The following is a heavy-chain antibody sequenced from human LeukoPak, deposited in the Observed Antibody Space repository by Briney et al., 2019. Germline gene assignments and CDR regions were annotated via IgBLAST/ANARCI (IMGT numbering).Heavy chain of an antibody. CDR2: ISAYNGNT. CDR3: ARVRRGDISDY. CDR1: GYNFNSYG. Sequence: ASVKVSCKASGYNFNSYGISWVRQAPGQGLEWMGWISAYNGNTNYAQKLQGRVTMTTDTSTSTAYMELRSLRSDDTAVYYCARVRRGDISDYWGQGTLVTVSS. V-gene: IGHV1-18*01. J-gene: IGHJ4*02. D-gene: IGHD2-21*01.